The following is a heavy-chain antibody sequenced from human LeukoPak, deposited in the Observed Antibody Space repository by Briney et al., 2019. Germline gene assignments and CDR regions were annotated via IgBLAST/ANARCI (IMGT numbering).Heavy chain of an antibody. CDR1: GFIFSDYG. CDR2: IWNDGSNT. J-gene: IGHJ3*01. D-gene: IGHD1-26*01. V-gene: IGHV3-33*01. CDR3: ARDNAGLVKHLDAFDL. Sequence: GGSLRLSCAASGFIFSDYGMHWVRQAPGKGLEWVAVIWNDGSNTYYGDSVKGLFTISRDNSKNTLYLQMNSLRAEDTAVYYCARDNAGLVKHLDAFDLWGQGTMVTVTS.